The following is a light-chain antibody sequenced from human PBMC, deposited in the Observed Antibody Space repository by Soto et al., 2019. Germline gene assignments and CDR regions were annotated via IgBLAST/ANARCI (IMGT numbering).Light chain of an antibody. V-gene: IGKV1-5*01. J-gene: IGKJ1*01. Sequence: DIQMTQSPSTLSASVGDRVTITCRASQSISTWLAWNQQKPGKAPKLLIYDASSLESGVPSRFSGSGSGTEFTLTISSLQPEDFASYYCQQYNSYSTFGQGTKVEIK. CDR1: QSISTW. CDR3: QQYNSYST. CDR2: DAS.